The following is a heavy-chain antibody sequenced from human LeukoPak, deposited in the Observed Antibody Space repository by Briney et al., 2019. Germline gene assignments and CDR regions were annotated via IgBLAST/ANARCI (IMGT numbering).Heavy chain of an antibody. D-gene: IGHD3-22*01. CDR1: GGPIIASY. J-gene: IGHJ4*02. Sequence: SESLSLTCAVSGGPIIASYWSWIRQPPGKRLEWIGYTHYSGTGNYNPSLKSRVTISIDTSKKRFSLRLTSVTAADTAVYYCARVRFYDTTGYSTSYYLDYWGQGALVTVSS. CDR2: THYSGTG. V-gene: IGHV4-59*01. CDR3: ARVRFYDTTGYSTSYYLDY.